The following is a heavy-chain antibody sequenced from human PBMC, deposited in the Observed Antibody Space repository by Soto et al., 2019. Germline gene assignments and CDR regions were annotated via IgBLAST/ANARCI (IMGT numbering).Heavy chain of an antibody. J-gene: IGHJ4*02. Sequence: RSLTCTVSAASFSKYYWTWIRQPPGKGLEWIGYIYFNGNTKYNPSLEGRLTISIDTSKKEFSLKLTSVTAADAAVYYCASVTFGGIVLAHWGQGTLVTVSS. V-gene: IGHV4-59*01. D-gene: IGHD3-16*01. CDR1: AASFSKYY. CDR2: IYFNGNT. CDR3: ASVTFGGIVLAH.